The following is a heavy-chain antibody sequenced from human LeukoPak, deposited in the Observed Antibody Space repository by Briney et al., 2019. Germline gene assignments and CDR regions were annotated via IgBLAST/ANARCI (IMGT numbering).Heavy chain of an antibody. CDR1: GFTFSSYD. CDR3: AKDPERYFDWLSDTRDYGMDV. V-gene: IGHV3-30*18. D-gene: IGHD3-9*01. CDR2: ISYDGSNK. J-gene: IGHJ6*04. Sequence: GGSLRLSCAASGFTFSSYDMHWVRQAPGKGLEWVAVISYDGSNKYYADSVKGRFTISRDNSKNTLYLQMNSLRAEDTAVYYCAKDPERYFDWLSDTRDYGMDVWGKGTTVTVSS.